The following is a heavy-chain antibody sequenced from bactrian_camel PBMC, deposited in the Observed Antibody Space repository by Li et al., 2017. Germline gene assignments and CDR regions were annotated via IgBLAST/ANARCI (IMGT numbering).Heavy chain of an antibody. CDR1: GLDFSTYC. D-gene: IGHD2*01. CDR3: AADLFRVTACGAGYVPNFPY. CDR2: VDSDGVS. J-gene: IGHJ4*01. V-gene: IGHV3S9*01. Sequence: HVQLVESGGGSVQAGGSLKLSCAASGLDFSTYCMGWFRQGPGCEREGVALVDSDGVSSYIDSVKGRFTISPDNEKNMVYLQMNDLKPEDTAMYYCAADLFRVTACGAGYVPNFPYRGRGTQVTVS.